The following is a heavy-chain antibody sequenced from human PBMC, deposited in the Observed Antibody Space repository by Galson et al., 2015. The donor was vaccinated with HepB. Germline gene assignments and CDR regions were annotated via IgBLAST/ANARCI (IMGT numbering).Heavy chain of an antibody. CDR1: GYTISTYS. CDR3: ATIGVVEATGVRYFHH. V-gene: IGHV7-4-1*02. CDR2: INTKTGNP. Sequence: SVKVSCKASGYTISTYSVTWVRQAPGQGLEWVGWINTKTGNPRYAQGFTGRFVLSLDTSVSTAYLEITSLKAEDTAVYYCATIGVVEATGVRYFHHWGQGTLVTVSS. D-gene: IGHD2-15*01. J-gene: IGHJ1*01.